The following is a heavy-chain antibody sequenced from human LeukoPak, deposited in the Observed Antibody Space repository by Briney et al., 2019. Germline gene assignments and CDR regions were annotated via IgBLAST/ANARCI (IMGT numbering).Heavy chain of an antibody. J-gene: IGHJ5*02. CDR2: IKHSGST. CDR1: GGAFSGYY. CDR3: ARGPRYYDFWSGYQNWFDP. Sequence: KPSETLSLTCAVYGGAFSGYYWRWIRQPPGKGLEWDGEIKHSGSTNYNPSLKSRVTISVDTSKNQFSLKLSSVTAADTAVYYCARGPRYYDFWSGYQNWFDPWGQGTLVTVSS. D-gene: IGHD3-3*01. V-gene: IGHV4-34*01.